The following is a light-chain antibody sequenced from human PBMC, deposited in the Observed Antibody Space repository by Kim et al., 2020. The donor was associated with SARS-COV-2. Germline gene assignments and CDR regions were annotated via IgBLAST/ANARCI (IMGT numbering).Light chain of an antibody. Sequence: EVAMTQSPATLSVSPGERVTLSCRASERVSTNVAWFRQNPGQAPRLLIYGASTRATGIPAKFSGGASGTEFTLAISNLQSEDFAVYYCHQYNYWPWTFGQGTKVDIK. CDR1: ERVSTN. CDR3: HQYNYWPWT. CDR2: GAS. J-gene: IGKJ1*01. V-gene: IGKV3-15*01.